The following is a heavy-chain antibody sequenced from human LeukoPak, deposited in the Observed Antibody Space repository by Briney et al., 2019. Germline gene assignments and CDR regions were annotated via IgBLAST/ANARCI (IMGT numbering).Heavy chain of an antibody. D-gene: IGHD2-15*01. CDR1: GGSISSGGYY. V-gene: IGHV4-31*03. Sequence: SETLSLTCTVSGGSISSGGYYWSWIRQHPGKGLEWIGYIYYSGSTYYNPSLKSRVTISVDTSKNQSSLKLSSVTAADTAVYYCAREGSRGSRRDGGFDYWGQGTLVTVSS. CDR3: AREGSRGSRRDGGFDY. J-gene: IGHJ4*02. CDR2: IYYSGST.